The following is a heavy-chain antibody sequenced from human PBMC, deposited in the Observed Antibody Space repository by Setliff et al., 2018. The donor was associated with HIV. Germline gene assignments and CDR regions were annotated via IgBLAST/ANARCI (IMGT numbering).Heavy chain of an antibody. CDR2: IYYSGST. J-gene: IGHJ6*03. Sequence: SLTCSVSGGSINSGSIHSSSFYWGWIRQPPGKGLEWIGSIYYSGSTNYNPSLKSRVTISVDTSKNQFSLKLSSVTAADTAVYYCARVLGGYHRRYCYYYYMDVWGKGTTVTVSS. CDR1: GGSINSGSIHSSSFY. CDR3: ARVLGGYHRRYCYYYYMDV. V-gene: IGHV4-39*01. D-gene: IGHD3-16*01.